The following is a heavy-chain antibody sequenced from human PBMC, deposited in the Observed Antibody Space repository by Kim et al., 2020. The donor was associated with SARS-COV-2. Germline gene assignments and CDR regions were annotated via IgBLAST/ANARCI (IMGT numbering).Heavy chain of an antibody. J-gene: IGHJ6*02. CDR2: YL. Sequence: YLYYADSVNGRFTIARDYAKNSLYLQMKSLRAEDMAVYYCARAGNYGMDVWGQGTTVTVSS. V-gene: IGHV3-21*01. D-gene: IGHD3-10*01. CDR3: ARAGNYGMDV.